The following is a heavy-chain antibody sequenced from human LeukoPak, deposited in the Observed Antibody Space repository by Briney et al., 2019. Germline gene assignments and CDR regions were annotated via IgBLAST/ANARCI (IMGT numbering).Heavy chain of an antibody. J-gene: IGHJ6*04. D-gene: IGHD3-10*02. CDR3: AELGITMIGGV. CDR1: GFTFSSFE. Sequence: GGSLRLSCAASGFTFSSFEMNWVRQAPGKGLEWVSYISRSDGTVYYADSVKGRFTISRNNAKNSLYLQMNSLRAEDTAVYYCAELGITMIGGVWGKGTTVTISS. V-gene: IGHV3-48*03. CDR2: ISRSDGTV.